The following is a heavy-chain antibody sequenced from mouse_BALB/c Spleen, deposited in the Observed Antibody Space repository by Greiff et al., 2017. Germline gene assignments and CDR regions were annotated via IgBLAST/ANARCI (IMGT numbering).Heavy chain of an antibody. Sequence: EVMLVESGGGLVKPGGSLKLSCAASGFTFSSYTMSWVRQTPEKRLEWVATISSGGSYTYYPDSVKGRFTISRDNAKNTLYLQMSSLKSEDTAMYYCTRDSDGYYDYWGQGTTRTVAS. D-gene: IGHD2-3*01. CDR1: GFTFSSYT. CDR2: ISSGGSYT. V-gene: IGHV5-6-4*01. CDR3: TRDSDGYYDY. J-gene: IGHJ2*01.